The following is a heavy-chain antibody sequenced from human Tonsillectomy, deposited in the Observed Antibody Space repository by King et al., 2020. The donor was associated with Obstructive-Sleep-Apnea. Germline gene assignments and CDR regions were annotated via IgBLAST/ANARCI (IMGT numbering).Heavy chain of an antibody. Sequence: DQLVQSGAEVKKPGESLKISCKGSGYSFTTYWIVWMRQMPGKGLEWMGIIYPGDSDTRYSPSFQGQVTISADKSMSTAYLQWSSLKASDTAMYYCARPAGATKGYYYYGMDVWGQGTTVTVSS. CDR1: GYSFTTYW. J-gene: IGHJ6*02. V-gene: IGHV5-51*01. CDR3: ARPAGATKGYYYYGMDV. CDR2: IYPGDSDT. D-gene: IGHD1-26*01.